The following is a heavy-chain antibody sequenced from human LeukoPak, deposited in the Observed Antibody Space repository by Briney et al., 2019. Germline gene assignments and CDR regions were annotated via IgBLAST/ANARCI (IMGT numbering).Heavy chain of an antibody. V-gene: IGHV4-34*01. Sequence: SETLSLTCAVYGGSFSGYYRSWIRQPPGKGLEWIGEINHSGSTNYNPSLKSRVTISVDTSKNQFSLKLSSVTAADTAVYYCARGPRKSTVTPFDYWGRGTLVTVSS. CDR2: INHSGST. CDR1: GGSFSGYY. CDR3: ARGPRKSTVTPFDY. J-gene: IGHJ4*02. D-gene: IGHD4-17*01.